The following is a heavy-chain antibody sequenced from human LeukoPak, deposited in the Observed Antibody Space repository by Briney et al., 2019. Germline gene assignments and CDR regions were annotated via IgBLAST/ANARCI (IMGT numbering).Heavy chain of an antibody. Sequence: VRFLRLSCAASGFTFSSFPMHWVRQSPGKGLEWVALISYDGSNQYYTDSVKGRFTISRDNSKNTLFLQMNSLRAEDTALYYCARDSSDNWFDPWGQGTLVTVSS. J-gene: IGHJ5*02. CDR2: ISYDGSNQ. V-gene: IGHV3-30-3*01. CDR3: ARDSSDNWFDP. CDR1: GFTFSSFP.